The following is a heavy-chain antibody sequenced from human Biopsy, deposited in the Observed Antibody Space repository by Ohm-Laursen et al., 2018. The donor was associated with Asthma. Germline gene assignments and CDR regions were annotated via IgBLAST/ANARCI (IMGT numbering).Heavy chain of an antibody. Sequence: SVKVSCKASGDSFSNYAISWARQAPGQGLEWMGGLIPVLGTPDHAQMFEGRVTITADETTSTAYMELSSLSYEDTAVYYCARGYSGSDRIVYYYSGLEVWGQGTTVTVSS. J-gene: IGHJ6*02. CDR2: LIPVLGTP. V-gene: IGHV1-69*13. D-gene: IGHD5-12*01. CDR1: GDSFSNYA. CDR3: ARGYSGSDRIVYYYSGLEV.